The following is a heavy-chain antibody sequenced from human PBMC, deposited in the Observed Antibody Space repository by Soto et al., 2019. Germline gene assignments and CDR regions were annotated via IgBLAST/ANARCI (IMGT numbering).Heavy chain of an antibody. CDR1: GGSIISIY. CDR2: INYSGST. Sequence: SETLSLTCTVSGGSIISIYWSWIRQPPGKGLEWIGYINYSGSTNYNPSLKSRVTISVDTSKNQFSLKLSSVTAADTAVYYCARDISGWGGYFDYWGQGTLVTVSS. V-gene: IGHV4-59*01. J-gene: IGHJ4*02. CDR3: ARDISGWGGYFDY. D-gene: IGHD6-19*01.